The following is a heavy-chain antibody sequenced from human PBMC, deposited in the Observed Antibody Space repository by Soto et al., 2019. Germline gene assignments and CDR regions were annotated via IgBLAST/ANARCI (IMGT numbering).Heavy chain of an antibody. V-gene: IGHV4-31*03. CDR3: ARGRVRDYYFDY. Sequence: QVQLHEAGPGLLKPSQTLSLRCTVSGDSVRSDDFYWSWIRQHPGKGLEWIGYVSYSGHFYYNPSLETRVYMAVDESNNRVSLTLTSVTAADTAVYYCARGRVRDYYFDYWGQGTLVSVSS. CDR2: VSYSGHF. D-gene: IGHD4-17*01. J-gene: IGHJ4*02. CDR1: GDSVRSDDFY.